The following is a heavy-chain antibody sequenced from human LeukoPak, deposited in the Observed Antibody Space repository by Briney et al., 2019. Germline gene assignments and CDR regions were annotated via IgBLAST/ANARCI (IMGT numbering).Heavy chain of an antibody. J-gene: IGHJ4*02. V-gene: IGHV3-74*01. D-gene: IGHD3-22*01. Sequence: GGSLRLSCAASGFTFSNYWMHWVRQAPGKGLVWVSRINSDGSSTTYADSVKGRFTISRDNAKNTLYLQMNSLRAEDTAVYYCVSENYYDRKFDYWGQGTLVTVSS. CDR1: GFTFSNYW. CDR3: VSENYYDRKFDY. CDR2: INSDGSST.